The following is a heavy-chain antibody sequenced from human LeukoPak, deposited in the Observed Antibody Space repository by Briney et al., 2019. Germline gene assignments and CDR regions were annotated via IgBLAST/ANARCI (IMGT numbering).Heavy chain of an antibody. CDR1: GFTFSSYS. Sequence: GGSLRLSCAASGFTFSSYSMNWVRQAPGKGLEWVSYISSSSSTIYHADSVKGRFTISRDNAKNSLYLQMNSLRAEDTAEYYCASPSRFDYWGQGTLVTVSS. J-gene: IGHJ4*02. CDR2: ISSSSSTI. V-gene: IGHV3-48*01. CDR3: ASPSRFDY.